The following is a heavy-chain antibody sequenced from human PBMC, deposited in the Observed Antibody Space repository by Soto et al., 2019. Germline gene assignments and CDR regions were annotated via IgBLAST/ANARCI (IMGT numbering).Heavy chain of an antibody. Sequence: KSXETLTLTCTVTGGSLKSGNYSWSWIRQPPGKGLEWIGYVYHTGRTSYNPSLKSRVSISMDTSKNQFSLNLDSVTAADTAVYFCARDFAYFDYWGQGTLVTVSS. CDR3: ARDFAYFDY. D-gene: IGHD3-3*01. V-gene: IGHV4-61*01. J-gene: IGHJ4*02. CDR2: VYHTGRT. CDR1: GGSLKSGNYS.